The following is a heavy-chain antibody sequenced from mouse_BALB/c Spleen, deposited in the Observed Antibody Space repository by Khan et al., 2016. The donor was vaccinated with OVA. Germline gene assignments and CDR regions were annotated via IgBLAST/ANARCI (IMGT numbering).Heavy chain of an antibody. D-gene: IGHD2-14*01. J-gene: IGHJ4*01. CDR2: INTYTGEP. V-gene: IGHV9-3-1*01. CDR3: ARVGYSGTMDY. CDR1: GYTFTKNG. Sequence: QIQLVQSGPEPKKPGEPVKISCKASGYTFTKNGMNWAKQAPGKGLKWMGWINTYTGEPTYADDFKGRFAFSLETSASTAYLQINNLKNEDTATYFCARVGYSGTMDYWGQGTSVTVSS.